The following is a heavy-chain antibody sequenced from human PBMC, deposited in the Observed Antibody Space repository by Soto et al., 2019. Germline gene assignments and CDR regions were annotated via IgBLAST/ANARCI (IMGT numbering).Heavy chain of an antibody. CDR1: GDSVSSNSAA. V-gene: IGHV6-1*01. J-gene: IGHJ6*02. CDR3: ARDGGGSGWLGVLDYYCYHGVDV. Sequence: SQTLSLTCAISGDSVSSNSAAWNWIRQSPSRGLEWLGRTYYRSKWYNDYAVSVKSRITINPYTSKNQFSLQLNSVTPEDTAVYYCARDGGGSGWLGVLDYYCYHGVDVCGPGTTVTVFS. D-gene: IGHD6-19*01. CDR2: TYYRSKWYN.